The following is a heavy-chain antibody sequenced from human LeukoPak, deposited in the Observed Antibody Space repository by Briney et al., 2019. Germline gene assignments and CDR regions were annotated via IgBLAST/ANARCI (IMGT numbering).Heavy chain of an antibody. Sequence: PGGSLRLSCAASGFTFSNAWMSWVRQAPGKGLEWVSAISGSGGSTYYADSVKGRFTISRDNSKNTLYLQMNSLRAEDTALYYCAKRPLSSTYYFDYWGQGTLVTVSS. D-gene: IGHD2/OR15-2a*01. CDR3: AKRPLSSTYYFDY. J-gene: IGHJ4*02. V-gene: IGHV3-23*01. CDR2: ISGSGGST. CDR1: GFTFSNAW.